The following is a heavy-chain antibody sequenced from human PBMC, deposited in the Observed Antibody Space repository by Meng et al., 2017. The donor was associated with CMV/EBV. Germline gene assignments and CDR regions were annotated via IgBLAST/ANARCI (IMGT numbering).Heavy chain of an antibody. J-gene: IGHJ6*02. V-gene: IGHV2-26*01. CDR2: IFSNDEK. CDR1: GFSLSNARMG. CDR3: AREYSSSSGYYYYGMDV. D-gene: IGHD6-6*01. Sequence: SGPTLVKPTETLTLTCTAPGFSLSNARMGVSWIRQPPGKALEWLAHIFSNDEKSYSTSLKSRLTISKDTSKSQVVLTMTNMDPVDTATYYCAREYSSSSGYYYYGMDVWGQGTTVTVSS.